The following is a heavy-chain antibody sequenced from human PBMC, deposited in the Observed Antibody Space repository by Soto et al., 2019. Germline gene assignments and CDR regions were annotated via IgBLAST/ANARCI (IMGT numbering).Heavy chain of an antibody. CDR3: AKAYSTSWYSFDY. D-gene: IGHD6-13*01. J-gene: IGHJ4*02. V-gene: IGHV3-23*01. CDR2: ISSSGTST. CDR1: GFTLNNYP. Sequence: EVQLLESGGGLVQPGGSLRLSCAASGFTLNNYPMNWVRQAPGKGLEWVSAISSSGTSTYYADSVKGRFTISRDISENPLYLQMDTLRAEDTAVYYCAKAYSTSWYSFDYWGQGTLVTVSS.